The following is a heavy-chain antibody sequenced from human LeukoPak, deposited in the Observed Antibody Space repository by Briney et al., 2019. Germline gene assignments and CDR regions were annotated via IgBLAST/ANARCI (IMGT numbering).Heavy chain of an antibody. Sequence: PGGSLRLSCAASGFTFSSYAMNWVRHTPGKGLEGVSAISGSGGSTYYADSVKGRFTISRDNSKNTLYLQMNSLRAEDTAVYYCAKDIITMIAKYAFDIWGQGTLVTVSS. V-gene: IGHV3-23*01. CDR1: GFTFSSYA. CDR3: AKDIITMIAKYAFDI. CDR2: ISGSGGST. J-gene: IGHJ3*02. D-gene: IGHD3-22*01.